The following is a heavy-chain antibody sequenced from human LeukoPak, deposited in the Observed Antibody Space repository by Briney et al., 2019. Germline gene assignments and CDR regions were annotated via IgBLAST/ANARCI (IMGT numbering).Heavy chain of an antibody. J-gene: IGHJ3*02. CDR3: ARAGLDAFDI. CDR1: GYTFTGYY. V-gene: IGHV1-2*04. CDR2: INPNSGGT. Sequence: GASVKVSCKASGYTFTGYYMHWVRQAPGQGLEWMGWINPNSGGTNYAQKFQGWVTMTRDTSISTAYMELSSLRSEDTAVYYCARAGLDAFDIWGQGTMVTVSS.